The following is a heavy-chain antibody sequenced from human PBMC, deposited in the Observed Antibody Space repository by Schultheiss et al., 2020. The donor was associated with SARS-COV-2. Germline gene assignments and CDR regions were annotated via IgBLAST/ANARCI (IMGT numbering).Heavy chain of an antibody. CDR2: VSHDGANK. D-gene: IGHD1/OR15-1a*01. Sequence: GGSLRLSCAASGFTFSNYGMGWVRQAPGKGLEWVAAVSHDGANKQYADSVKGRFTISRDNSKNTLSLQMNSLRDEDTAVYHCARDTRGGTYYFYHMDVWGRGTTVTVSS. V-gene: IGHV3-30*03. CDR1: GFTFSNYG. CDR3: ARDTRGGTYYFYHMDV. J-gene: IGHJ6*03.